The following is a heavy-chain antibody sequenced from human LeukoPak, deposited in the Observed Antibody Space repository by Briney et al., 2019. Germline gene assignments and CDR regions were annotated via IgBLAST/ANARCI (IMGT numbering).Heavy chain of an antibody. V-gene: IGHV1-18*01. CDR2: ISAYNGDT. Sequence: ASVKVSCKASGYTFTSYGISWVRQAPGQGLEWMGWISAYNGDTNYAQKLQGRVTMTTDTSTGTAYMELRSLRSDDTAVYYCARGAYDSSGYYPLHFDYWGQGTLVTVSS. CDR3: ARGAYDSSGYYPLHFDY. CDR1: GYTFTSYG. D-gene: IGHD3-22*01. J-gene: IGHJ4*02.